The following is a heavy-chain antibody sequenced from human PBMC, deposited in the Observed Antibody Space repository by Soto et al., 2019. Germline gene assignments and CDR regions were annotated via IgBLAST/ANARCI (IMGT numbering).Heavy chain of an antibody. Sequence: EVQLLESGGGLVQPGGSLRLSCAASEFTFSSYAMSWVRQAPGKGLEWLAGITFRGDYTYYADSVKGRFTLSRDNSRNRLDLQMNSLKVEDTALYFCAKLGTMGVFDNWGQGTLLTVSS. CDR3: AKLGTMGVFDN. CDR1: EFTFSSYA. D-gene: IGHD1-26*01. V-gene: IGHV3-23*01. CDR2: ITFRGDYT. J-gene: IGHJ4*02.